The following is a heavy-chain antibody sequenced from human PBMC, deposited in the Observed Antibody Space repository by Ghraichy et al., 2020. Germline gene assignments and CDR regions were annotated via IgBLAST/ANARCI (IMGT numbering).Heavy chain of an antibody. V-gene: IGHV3-74*01. J-gene: IGHJ4*02. D-gene: IGHD5-18*01. CDR2: INSDGSST. CDR1: GFTFSSYW. Sequence: GESLNISCAASGFTFSSYWMHWVRQAPGKGLVWVSRINSDGSSTSYADSVKGRFTISRDNAKNTLYLQMNSLRAEDTAVYYCARDKGYSYGYPFDYWGQGTLVTVSS. CDR3: ARDKGYSYGYPFDY.